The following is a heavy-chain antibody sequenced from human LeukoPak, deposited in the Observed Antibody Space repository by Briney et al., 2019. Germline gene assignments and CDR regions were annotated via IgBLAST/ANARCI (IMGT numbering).Heavy chain of an antibody. V-gene: IGHV4-59*01. CDR2: IYYSGST. CDR3: ARGGPYTDLMVYAI. Sequence: SETLSLTCTVSGGSISSYYWSWIRQPPGKGLEWIGYIYYSGSTNYSPSLKSRVTISVDTSKNQFSLKLSSVTAADTAVYYCARGGPYTDLMVYAIWGQGTLVTVSS. CDR1: GGSISSYY. J-gene: IGHJ4*02. D-gene: IGHD2-8*01.